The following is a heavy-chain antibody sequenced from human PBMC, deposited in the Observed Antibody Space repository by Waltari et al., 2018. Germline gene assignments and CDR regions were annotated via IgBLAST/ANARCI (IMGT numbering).Heavy chain of an antibody. Sequence: QVQLVQSGAEVKKPGATVKISCKASKYTFTAYSMHWVRQAPGQGLGWLGWIDAGNGNTKYSQRIQDRVTITRDTSANTAYLELNSLTAKDMAVYFCARGYLTEPPGAWPLDYWGQGTLVTVSS. CDR2: IDAGNGNT. CDR1: KYTFTAYS. D-gene: IGHD1-26*01. CDR3: ARGYLTEPPGAWPLDY. J-gene: IGHJ4*02. V-gene: IGHV1-3*01.